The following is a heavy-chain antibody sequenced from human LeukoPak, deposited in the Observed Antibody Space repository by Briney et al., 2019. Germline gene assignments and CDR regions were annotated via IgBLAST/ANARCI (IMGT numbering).Heavy chain of an antibody. V-gene: IGHV3-30*18. CDR1: GFTFSNYG. D-gene: IGHD5-18*01. Sequence: GRSLRLSCAASGFTFSNYGMHWVRQAPGKGLEWVTFISFDGSNKYYADSVKGRFTISRDNSKNTLYLQMNSLRAEDTAVYYCAKDIRGYSYGYVDYWGQGTLVTVSS. CDR3: AKDIRGYSYGYVDY. J-gene: IGHJ4*02. CDR2: ISFDGSNK.